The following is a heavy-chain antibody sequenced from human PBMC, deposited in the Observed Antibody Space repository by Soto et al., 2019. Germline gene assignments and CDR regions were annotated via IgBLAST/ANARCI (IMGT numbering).Heavy chain of an antibody. V-gene: IGHV3-33*01. CDR2: IWYDGSNK. Sequence: QVQLVESGGGVVQPGRSLRLSCAASGFTFSSYGMHWVRQAPGKGLEWVAVIWYDGSNKYYADSVKGRFIISRDNSKNPLYLQMNSLRAEDTAVYYCARGRTAARWRYFDYWGQGTLVTVSS. J-gene: IGHJ4*02. D-gene: IGHD6-6*01. CDR3: ARGRTAARWRYFDY. CDR1: GFTFSSYG.